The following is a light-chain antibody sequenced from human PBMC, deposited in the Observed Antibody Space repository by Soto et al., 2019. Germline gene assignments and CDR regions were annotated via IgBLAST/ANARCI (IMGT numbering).Light chain of an antibody. V-gene: IGLV2-14*01. CDR1: SSDVGGYNY. CDR3: SSYTSSSTLMV. Sequence: QSALTQPASVSGSPGQSITISCTGTSSDVGGYNYVSWYQQHPGKAPKLMIYDVSNRPSGVSNRFSGSKSGNTASLTISGLQAEDEADYYCSSYTSSSTLMVFGGGTKANVL. J-gene: IGLJ2*01. CDR2: DVS.